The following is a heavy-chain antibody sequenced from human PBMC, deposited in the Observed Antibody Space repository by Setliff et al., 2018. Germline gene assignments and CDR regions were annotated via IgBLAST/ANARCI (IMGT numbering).Heavy chain of an antibody. CDR2: ISAYNGNT. CDR1: GYTFTSYG. V-gene: IGHV1-18*01. J-gene: IGHJ4*02. CDR3: ARRVRIAVLNLYYFEY. D-gene: IGHD6-19*01. Sequence: ASVKVSCKASGYTFTSYGISWVRQAPGQGLEWMGWISAYNGNTNYAQKLQGRVTITRDASASTAYMELSSLRSEDTAVYYCARRVRIAVLNLYYFEYWGQGTLVTVSS.